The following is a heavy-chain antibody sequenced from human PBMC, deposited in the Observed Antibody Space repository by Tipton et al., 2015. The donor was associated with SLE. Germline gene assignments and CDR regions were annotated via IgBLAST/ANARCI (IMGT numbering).Heavy chain of an antibody. V-gene: IGHV3-48*03. D-gene: IGHD2-2*01. CDR1: GFTFSSYD. J-gene: IGHJ4*02. CDR3: AREEYCSSTSCYSWGGAIGY. Sequence: SLRLSCAASGFTFSSYDMNWVRQAPGKGLEWISYISSSGNRIYFADSVKGRFTISRDNAKISLYLQMNNLRGEDTAVYYCAREEYCSSTSCYSWGGAIGYWGQGTLVTVSS. CDR2: ISSSGNRI.